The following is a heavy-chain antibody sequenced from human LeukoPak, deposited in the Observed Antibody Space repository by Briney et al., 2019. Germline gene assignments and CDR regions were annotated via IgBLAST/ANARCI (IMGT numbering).Heavy chain of an antibody. CDR1: GFTFSSYG. V-gene: IGHV3-30*02. J-gene: IGHJ3*02. CDR3: YGSGSPTIHDAFDI. D-gene: IGHD3-10*01. Sequence: GGTLRLSCAASGFTFSSYGMHWVRQAPGKGLEWVAFIRYDGSNKYYADSVKGRFTISRDNSKNTLYLQMNSLRAEDTAVYYCYGSGSPTIHDAFDIWGQGTMVTVSS. CDR2: IRYDGSNK.